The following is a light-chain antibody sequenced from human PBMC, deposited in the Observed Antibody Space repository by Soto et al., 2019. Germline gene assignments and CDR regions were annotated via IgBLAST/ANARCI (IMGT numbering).Light chain of an antibody. V-gene: IGLV2-14*01. Sequence: QSVLTQPASVSGSPGQSITIPCTGTSSDVGAYNYVSWYQQQSGKAPKLMIHEVSNRPSGVSNRFSGSKSGNTASLTISGRQAEDEADYYCSSYTSSRAYVFGIGTKVTVL. J-gene: IGLJ1*01. CDR3: SSYTSSRAYV. CDR1: SSDVGAYNY. CDR2: EVS.